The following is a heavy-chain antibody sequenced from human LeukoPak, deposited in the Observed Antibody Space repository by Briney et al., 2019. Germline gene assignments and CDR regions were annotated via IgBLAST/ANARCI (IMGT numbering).Heavy chain of an antibody. CDR3: ARAPPLLARRPFDY. CDR1: GYTFTSYG. V-gene: IGHV1-18*01. CDR2: ISAYNGNT. D-gene: IGHD2-21*02. Sequence: ASVKVSCKASGYTFTSYGISWVRQAPGQGLEWMGWISAYNGNTNYAQKLQGRVTMTTDTSTSTACMELRGLRSDDTAVYYCARAPPLLARRPFDYWGQGTLVTVSS. J-gene: IGHJ4*02.